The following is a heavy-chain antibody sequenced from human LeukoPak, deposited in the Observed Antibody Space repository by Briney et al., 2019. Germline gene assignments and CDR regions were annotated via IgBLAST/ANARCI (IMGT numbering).Heavy chain of an antibody. CDR1: GFTFSSYA. J-gene: IGHJ3*02. CDR2: ISYDGSNK. Sequence: GRSLRLSCATSGFTFSSYAMHWVRQAPGKGLEWVAVISYDGSNKYYADSVKGRFTISRDNSKNTLYLQMNSLRAEDTAVYYCAREAVEQLGLGAFDIWGQGTMVTVSS. CDR3: AREAVEQLGLGAFDI. V-gene: IGHV3-30-3*01. D-gene: IGHD6-13*01.